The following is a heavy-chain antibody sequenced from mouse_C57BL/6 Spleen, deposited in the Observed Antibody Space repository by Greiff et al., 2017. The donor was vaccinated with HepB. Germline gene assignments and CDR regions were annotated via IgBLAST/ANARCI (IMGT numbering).Heavy chain of an antibody. CDR3: AREHYSNYYYFDY. J-gene: IGHJ2*01. CDR1: GFTFSSYA. D-gene: IGHD2-5*01. Sequence: EVQLVESGGGLVKPGGSLKLSCAASGFTFSSYAMSWVRQTPEKRLEWVATISDGGSYTYYPDNVKGRFTISRDNAKNNLYLQMSHLKSEDTAMYYCAREHYSNYYYFDYWGQGTTLTVSS. V-gene: IGHV5-4*01. CDR2: ISDGGSYT.